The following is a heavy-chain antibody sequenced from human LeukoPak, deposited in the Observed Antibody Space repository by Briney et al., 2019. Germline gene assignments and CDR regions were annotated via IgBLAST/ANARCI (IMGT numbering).Heavy chain of an antibody. D-gene: IGHD1-26*01. CDR3: ARDKRSYEGTLPLY. Sequence: GASVKVSCKASGYTFTDYGIRWVRQAPGQGLEWMGWITAYNGNTHYSQKFQGRVTMTRDTSISTAYMELSRLRSDDTAVYYCARDKRSYEGTLPLYWGQGTLVTVSS. J-gene: IGHJ4*02. CDR2: ITAYNGNT. CDR1: GYTFTDYG. V-gene: IGHV1-2*02.